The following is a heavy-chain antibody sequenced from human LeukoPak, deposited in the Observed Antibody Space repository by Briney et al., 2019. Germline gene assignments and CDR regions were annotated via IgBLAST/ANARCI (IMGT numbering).Heavy chain of an antibody. V-gene: IGHV3-9*01. Sequence: PGRSLRLSCAASGFTFDDYVMHWVRQAPGKGLEWVSGITWNSDTIAYADSVKGRFTISRDNAKNSLYLQMNSLRAEDTAVYYCASLDIVVVAYDYWGQGTLVTVSS. CDR1: GFTFDDYV. D-gene: IGHD2-15*01. CDR3: ASLDIVVVAYDY. CDR2: ITWNSDTI. J-gene: IGHJ4*02.